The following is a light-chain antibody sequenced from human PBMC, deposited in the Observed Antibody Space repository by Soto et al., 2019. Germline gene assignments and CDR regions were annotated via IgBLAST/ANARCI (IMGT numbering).Light chain of an antibody. J-gene: IGKJ5*01. CDR1: QSVSSY. V-gene: IGKV3-11*01. CDR2: DAS. Sequence: EIVLTQSPATLSLSPGERATLSCRASQSVSSYLAWYQQKPGQAPRLLIYDASNMHTGIPARFSGSGSGTDSPLPIRGVERCDFAFHYCQLRSPWFTFGQGTRLEMK. CDR3: QLRSPWFT.